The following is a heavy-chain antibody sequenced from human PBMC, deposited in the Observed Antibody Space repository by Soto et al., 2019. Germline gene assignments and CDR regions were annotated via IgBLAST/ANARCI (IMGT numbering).Heavy chain of an antibody. V-gene: IGHV3-23*01. J-gene: IGHJ3*02. Sequence: HPGGSLRLSCAASGFTFSSYAMSWVRQAPGKGLEWVSAISGSGGSTYYADSVKGRFTISRDNSKNTLYLQMNSLRAEDTAVYYCAKDLALYGDYGRYAFDIWGQGTMVTVSS. CDR2: ISGSGGST. CDR1: GFTFSSYA. D-gene: IGHD4-17*01. CDR3: AKDLALYGDYGRYAFDI.